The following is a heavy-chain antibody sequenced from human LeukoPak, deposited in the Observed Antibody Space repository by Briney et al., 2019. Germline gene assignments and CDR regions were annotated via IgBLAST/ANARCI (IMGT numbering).Heavy chain of an antibody. V-gene: IGHV4-34*01. CDR1: GGSFSGYY. Sequence: PSETLSLTCAVYGGSFSGYYWSWIRQPPGKGLEWIGEINHSGSTNYNPSLKSRVTISVDTSKNQFSLKLSSVTAADTAVYYCARHVLGYYYMDVWGKGTTVTISS. D-gene: IGHD3-10*02. CDR3: ARHVLGYYYMDV. J-gene: IGHJ6*03. CDR2: INHSGST.